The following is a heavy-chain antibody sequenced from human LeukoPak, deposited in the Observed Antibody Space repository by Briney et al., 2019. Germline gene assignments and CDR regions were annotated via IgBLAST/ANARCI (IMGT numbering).Heavy chain of an antibody. Sequence: GGSLRLSCAASGFTFSDYYMSWIRQAPGKGLEWVSYISSSGSTIHYADSVKGRCTISRDNARNTLYLQMNSLRAEDTAVYYCARGSGSYYGSTAYWGQGTLVTVSS. V-gene: IGHV3-11*01. CDR1: GFTFSDYY. CDR3: ARGSGSYYGSTAY. CDR2: ISSSGSTI. D-gene: IGHD1-26*01. J-gene: IGHJ4*02.